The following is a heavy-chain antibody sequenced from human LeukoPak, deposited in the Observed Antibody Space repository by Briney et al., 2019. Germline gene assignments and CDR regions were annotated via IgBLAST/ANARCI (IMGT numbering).Heavy chain of an antibody. CDR3: ARDPTPKWELLPYFDF. CDR2: ISSGSSYK. V-gene: IGHV3-21*01. CDR1: GFTFSSYS. Sequence: PGGSLRLSCAASGFTFSSYSMNWVRQAPGKGLEWVSSISSGSSYKYYADSVKGRFTISGDNAKNSLYLQMNSLGAEDTAVYYCARDPTPKWELLPYFDFWGQGTLVTVSS. D-gene: IGHD1-26*01. J-gene: IGHJ4*02.